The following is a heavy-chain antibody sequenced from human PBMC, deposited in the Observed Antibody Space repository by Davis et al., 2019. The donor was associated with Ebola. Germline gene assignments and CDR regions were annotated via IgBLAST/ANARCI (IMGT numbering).Heavy chain of an antibody. D-gene: IGHD3-3*01. V-gene: IGHV3-53*04. Sequence: GGSLRLSCAASGFTVSSNYMSWVRQAPGKGLEWVSVIYSGGSTYYADSVKGRFTISRHNSKNTLYLQMNSLRAEDTAVYYCARIKYYDFWSGYYTGLDYYYGMDVWGQGTTVTVSS. CDR1: GFTVSSNY. CDR2: IYSGGST. CDR3: ARIKYYDFWSGYYTGLDYYYGMDV. J-gene: IGHJ6*02.